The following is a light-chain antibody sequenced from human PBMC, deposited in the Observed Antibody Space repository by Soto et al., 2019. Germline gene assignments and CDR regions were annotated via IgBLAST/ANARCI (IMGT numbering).Light chain of an antibody. CDR1: QTISSW. Sequence: IQLTQSPSTLSGSVGDRVTITCRASQTISSWLAWYQQKPGKAPKLLIYAASSLQSGVPSRFSVSGSGTDFTLTISILETEYLAVYYCQQRSNWPELTFGGVTNVYIK. CDR3: QQRSNWPELT. J-gene: IGKJ4*01. CDR2: AAS. V-gene: IGKV1-5*01.